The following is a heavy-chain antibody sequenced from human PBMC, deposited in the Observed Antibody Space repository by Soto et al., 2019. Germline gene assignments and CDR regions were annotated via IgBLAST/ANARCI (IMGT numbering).Heavy chain of an antibody. CDR2: IYYSGST. V-gene: IGHV4-61*01. CDR1: GGSVSSGSYY. D-gene: IGHD6-13*01. Sequence: SETLSLTCTVSGGSVSSGSYYWSWIRQPPGKGLEWIGYIYYSGSTNYNPSLKSRVTISVDTSKNQFSLKLSSVTAADTAVYYCARGSRRSSWPPFDYWGQGTLVTVSS. CDR3: ARGSRRSSWPPFDY. J-gene: IGHJ4*02.